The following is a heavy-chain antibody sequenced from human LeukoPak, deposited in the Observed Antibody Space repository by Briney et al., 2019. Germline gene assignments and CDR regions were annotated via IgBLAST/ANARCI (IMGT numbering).Heavy chain of an antibody. J-gene: IGHJ4*02. CDR1: GYTFTSYG. CDR2: ISAYNGNT. CDR3: ARADQYSSSSAFDY. Sequence: ASVKVSCKASGYTFTSYGISWVRRAPGQGLEWMGWISAYNGNTNYAQRLQGRVTMTTDTSTSTAYMELRSLRSDDTAVYYCARADQYSSSSAFDYWGQGTLVTVSS. V-gene: IGHV1-18*01. D-gene: IGHD6-6*01.